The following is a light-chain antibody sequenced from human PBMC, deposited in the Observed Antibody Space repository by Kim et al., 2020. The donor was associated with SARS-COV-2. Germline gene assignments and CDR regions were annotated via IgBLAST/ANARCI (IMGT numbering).Light chain of an antibody. CDR2: TNN. CDR1: TPNIATNT. Sequence: QMVTISCSADTPNIATNTVNWYQLLPGTAPTLLIHTNNQRPSGVPDRFSGFKADTSASLAISGLQSEDEGDYYCAAWDDSLNGFVAFGGGTKVTVL. V-gene: IGLV1-44*01. CDR3: AAWDDSLNGFVA. J-gene: IGLJ2*01.